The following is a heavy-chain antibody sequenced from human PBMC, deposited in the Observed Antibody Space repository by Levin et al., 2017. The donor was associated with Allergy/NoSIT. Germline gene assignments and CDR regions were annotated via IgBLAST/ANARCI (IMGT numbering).Heavy chain of an antibody. Sequence: RSQTLSLACIVSGASIRSSHWSWIRQPPGKGLEWIGYIYYSGSTNYNPSVKSRVTMSVDTSRNQISLTLNSVTAADTAVYYCARDRVVASSGTYYYYGTAVWGQGTTVTVSS. V-gene: IGHV4-59*01. D-gene: IGHD2-15*01. CDR3: ARDRVVASSGTYYYYGTAV. J-gene: IGHJ6*02. CDR2: IYYSGST. CDR1: GASIRSSH.